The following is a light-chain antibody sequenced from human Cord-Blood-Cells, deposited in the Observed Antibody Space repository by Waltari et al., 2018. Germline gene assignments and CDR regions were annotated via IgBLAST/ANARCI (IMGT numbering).Light chain of an antibody. V-gene: IGKV1-5*03. CDR2: KAS. CDR3: QQYNSYS. CDR1: QSISSW. Sequence: DIQMTQSPYTLSASVGDRVTIPFPAIQSISSWFACYQQKPGKAPKLLFYKASSLKSGVPSRFSGSVSGTEFTLTISSLQPDYFATYYCQQYNSYSFGGGTKVEIK. J-gene: IGKJ4*01.